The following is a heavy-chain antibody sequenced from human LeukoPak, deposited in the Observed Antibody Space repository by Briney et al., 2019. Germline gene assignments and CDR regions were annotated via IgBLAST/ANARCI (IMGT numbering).Heavy chain of an antibody. J-gene: IGHJ2*01. CDR2: TYYRSKWYT. Sequence: SQTLSLTCAISGVSVSSNSDVWNWLRQSPSRGLEWLGRTYYRSKWYTEYALSVKSRITINPDTSKNQFSLQLNSVTPEDTAVYYCARGAAGEGGGFYWYFDLWGRGTLVTVSS. D-gene: IGHD6-13*01. CDR3: ARGAAGEGGGFYWYFDL. V-gene: IGHV6-1*01. CDR1: GVSVSSNSDV.